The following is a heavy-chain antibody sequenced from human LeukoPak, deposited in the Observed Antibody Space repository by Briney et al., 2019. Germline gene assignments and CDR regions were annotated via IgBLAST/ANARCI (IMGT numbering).Heavy chain of an antibody. CDR2: IDPSDSYT. D-gene: IGHD4-17*01. CDR1: GYSFTSYW. Sequence: GESLRISCKGSGYSFTSYWISWVRQMPGKGLEWMGRIDPSDSYTNYSPSFQGHVTISADKSISTAYLQWSSLKASDTAMYYCARQWRGDYLSYYYYGMDVWGQGTTVTVSS. V-gene: IGHV5-10-1*01. CDR3: ARQWRGDYLSYYYYGMDV. J-gene: IGHJ6*02.